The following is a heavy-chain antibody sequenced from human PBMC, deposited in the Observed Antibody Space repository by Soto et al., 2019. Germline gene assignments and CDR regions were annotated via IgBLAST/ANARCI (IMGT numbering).Heavy chain of an antibody. CDR1: GGSITNYY. CDR3: ARVSYYDFLSGGYPGPFDP. J-gene: IGHJ5*02. CDR2: IHYSGST. D-gene: IGHD3-3*01. V-gene: IGHV4-59*01. Sequence: SETLSLTCTVSGGSITNYYWSWIRQPPGKGLEWIGYIHYSGSTNYNPSLESRVTISVDTSKKQFSLKLSSVTAADTAVYYCARVSYYDFLSGGYPGPFDPWGQGTLVTVSS.